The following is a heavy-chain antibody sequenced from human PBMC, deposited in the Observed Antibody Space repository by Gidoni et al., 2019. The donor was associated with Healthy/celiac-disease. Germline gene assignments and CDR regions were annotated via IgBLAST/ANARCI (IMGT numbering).Heavy chain of an antibody. V-gene: IGHV3-33*01. D-gene: IGHD3-16*01. CDR1: GFIFSSYG. CDR2: IWYDGSNK. J-gene: IGHJ4*02. Sequence: QVQLVESGGGVVQPGRSLRLSCAASGFIFSSYGMHWVRQAPGKGLEWVAVIWYDGSNKYYADSVKGRFTISRDNSKNTLYLQMKSLRAEDTAVYYCARKFGGGWEEYYFDYWGQGTLVTVSS. CDR3: ARKFGGGWEEYYFDY.